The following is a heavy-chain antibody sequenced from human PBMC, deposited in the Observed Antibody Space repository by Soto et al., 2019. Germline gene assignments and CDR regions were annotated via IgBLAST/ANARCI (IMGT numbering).Heavy chain of an antibody. D-gene: IGHD3-10*01. CDR3: ARDSGEPPIYYGMDV. CDR2: ISYDGSNK. J-gene: IGHJ6*02. V-gene: IGHV3-30-3*01. CDR1: GFTFSSYA. Sequence: QVQLVESGGGVVQPGRSLRLSCAASGFTFSSYAMHWVRQAPGKGLEWVAVISYDGSNKYYADSVKGRFTISRDNSKNTLYLKMNSLRAEDTAVYYCARDSGEPPIYYGMDVWGQGTTVTVSS.